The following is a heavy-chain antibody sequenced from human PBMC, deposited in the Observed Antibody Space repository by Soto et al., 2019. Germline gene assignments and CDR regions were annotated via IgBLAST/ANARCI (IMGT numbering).Heavy chain of an antibody. CDR2: IYYSGST. J-gene: IGHJ6*02. Sequence: SETLSLTCTVSGGSISSSSYYWGWIRQPPGKGLEWIGSIYYSGSTYYNPSLKSRVTISVDTSKNQFSLKLSSVTAAETAVYYCIIAGGWGRGSRNYYYYGMDVWGQGTTVTVSS. CDR3: IIAGGWGRGSRNYYYYGMDV. D-gene: IGHD6-19*01. CDR1: GGSISSSSYY. V-gene: IGHV4-39*01.